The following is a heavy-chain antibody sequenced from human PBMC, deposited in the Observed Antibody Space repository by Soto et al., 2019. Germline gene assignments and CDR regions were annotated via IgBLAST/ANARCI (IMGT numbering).Heavy chain of an antibody. J-gene: IGHJ4*02. Sequence: SETLSLTCSVSGGSVSDKTYYWSWIRQPPGKRLELIGYVYYSGSTKYNPSLKSRITISIDTSKNQFSLKLSSVTAADTAVYYCTRARISMIAYYWGPGTLVTVSS. D-gene: IGHD3-16*01. CDR3: TRARISMIAYY. CDR2: VYYSGST. V-gene: IGHV4-61*01. CDR1: GGSVSDKTYY.